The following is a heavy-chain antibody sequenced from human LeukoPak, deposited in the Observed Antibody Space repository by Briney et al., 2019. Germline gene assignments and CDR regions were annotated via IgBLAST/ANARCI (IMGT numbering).Heavy chain of an antibody. D-gene: IGHD3-22*01. J-gene: IGHJ4*02. Sequence: PTGGSLRLSCAASGFTFSSYAMSWVRQAPGKGLEWVSSISGSGSTYYADSVKGRFTISRDKSKNTLYLQVNSPRADDTAVYYCARMADSSGYLYYFDYWGQGTLVTVSS. CDR1: GFTFSSYA. V-gene: IGHV3-23*01. CDR3: ARMADSSGYLYYFDY. CDR2: ISGSGST.